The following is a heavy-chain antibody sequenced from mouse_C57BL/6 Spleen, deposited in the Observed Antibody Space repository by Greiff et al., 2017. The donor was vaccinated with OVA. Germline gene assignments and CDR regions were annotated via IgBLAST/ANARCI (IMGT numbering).Heavy chain of an antibody. D-gene: IGHD1-1*01. J-gene: IGHJ4*01. V-gene: IGHV1-55*01. CDR2: IYPGSGST. CDR3: ARRGFTTVVATKDYYAMDY. Sequence: QVQLQQPGAELVKPGASVKMSCKASGYTFTSYWITWVKQRPGQGLEWIGDIYPGSGSTNYNEKFKSKATLTVDTSSSTAYMQLSSLTSEDSAVYYCARRGFTTVVATKDYYAMDYWGQGTSVTVSS. CDR1: GYTFTSYW.